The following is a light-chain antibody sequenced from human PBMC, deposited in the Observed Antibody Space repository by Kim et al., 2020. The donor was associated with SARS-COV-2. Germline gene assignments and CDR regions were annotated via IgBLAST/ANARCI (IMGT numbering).Light chain of an antibody. V-gene: IGLV3-9*01. Sequence: SYELTQPLSVSVALGQTARITCGGNNIGSKTVHWYQQKPGQAPLLVIYRNNNRPSGIPERFPGSNSGNTATLTISSAQAGDEADYYCQVWDSSTYVVFGGGTQLTVL. CDR1: NIGSKT. CDR2: RNN. J-gene: IGLJ2*01. CDR3: QVWDSSTYVV.